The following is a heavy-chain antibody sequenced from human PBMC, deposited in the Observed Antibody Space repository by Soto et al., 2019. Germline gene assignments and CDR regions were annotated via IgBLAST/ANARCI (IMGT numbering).Heavy chain of an antibody. Sequence: PGGSLRLSCAASGFTFSSYAMSWVRQAPGKGLEWVSAISGSGGSTYYADSVKGRFTISRDNSKNTLYLQMNSLRAEDTAVYYCASTGRGKEGRPTYSYSYRDGGEKGPRVTVP. J-gene: IGHJ6*03. V-gene: IGHV3-23*01. CDR1: GFTFSSYA. CDR3: ASTGRGKEGRPTYSYSYRDG. D-gene: IGHD3-10*01. CDR2: ISGSGGST.